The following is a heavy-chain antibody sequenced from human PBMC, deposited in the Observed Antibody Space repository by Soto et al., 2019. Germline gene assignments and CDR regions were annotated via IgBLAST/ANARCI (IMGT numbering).Heavy chain of an antibody. CDR2: ISWNSGSM. J-gene: IGHJ4*02. V-gene: IGHV3-9*01. CDR1: GFTFDDYA. D-gene: IGHD5-12*01. Sequence: EVQLVESGGGLVQPGRSLRLSCAASGFTFDDYAMHWVRQAPGKGLEWVSGISWNSGSMGYADSVKGRFTISRDNAKNSLYLQMNSLRAEDTALYYCAKDIVRDIVATNFDYWGQGTLVTVSS. CDR3: AKDIVRDIVATNFDY.